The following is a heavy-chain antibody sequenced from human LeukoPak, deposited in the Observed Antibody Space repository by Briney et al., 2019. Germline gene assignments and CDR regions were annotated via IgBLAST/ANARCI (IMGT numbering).Heavy chain of an antibody. CDR2: IWYDGSNK. V-gene: IGHV3-33*01. CDR3: ARTPDTAMENYFDY. J-gene: IGHJ4*02. Sequence: VGSLRLSCAASGFTFSSYGMHWVRQAPGKGLEWVAVIWYDGSNKYYADSVKGRFTISRDNSKNTLYLQMNSLRAEDTAVYYCARTPDTAMENYFDYWGQGTVVIASS. CDR1: GFTFSSYG. D-gene: IGHD5-18*01.